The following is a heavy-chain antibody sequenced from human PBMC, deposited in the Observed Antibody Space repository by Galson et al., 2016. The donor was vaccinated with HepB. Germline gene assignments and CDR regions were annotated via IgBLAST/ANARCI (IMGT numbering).Heavy chain of an antibody. Sequence: SCKASGYTFTGYYMHWLRQAPGQGLEWMTILNPDDGKTHSAQNFQGRVTMTRDSATSTIYLELSSLTSEDTAVYYCAREFGDCSNTRCSKQLFDYWGQGTLVTGSS. CDR2: LNPDDGKT. CDR1: GYTFTGYY. D-gene: IGHD2-2*01. J-gene: IGHJ4*02. V-gene: IGHV1-46*01. CDR3: AREFGDCSNTRCSKQLFDY.